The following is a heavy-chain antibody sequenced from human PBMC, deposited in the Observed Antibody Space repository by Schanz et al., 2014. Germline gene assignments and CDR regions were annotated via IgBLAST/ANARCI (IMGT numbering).Heavy chain of an antibody. Sequence: EVQLVESGGGVVQPGGSLRLSCATSGFTFITYTMNWVRQTPGKGLEWVSFISSSGTSIYYADSVKGRFTISRDNAKNSLYLQMNSLRAEDTAVYSCARSRGFDSIFDFWGQGTLVTVSS. CDR1: GFTFITYT. CDR2: ISSSGTSI. CDR3: ARSRGFDSIFDF. D-gene: IGHD5-12*01. J-gene: IGHJ4*02. V-gene: IGHV3-48*01.